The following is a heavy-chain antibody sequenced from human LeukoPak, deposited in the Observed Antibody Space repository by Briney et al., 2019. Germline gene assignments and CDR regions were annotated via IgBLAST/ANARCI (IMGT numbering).Heavy chain of an antibody. CDR2: INHSGST. CDR3: AVLYSSSSNWFDP. Sequence: PSETLSLTCAVYGGSFSGYYRSWIRQPPGKGLEWIGEINHSGSTNYNPSLKSRVTISVDTSKNQFSLKLSSVTAADTAVYYCAVLYSSSSNWFDPWGQGTLVTVSS. D-gene: IGHD6-13*01. J-gene: IGHJ5*02. V-gene: IGHV4-34*01. CDR1: GGSFSGYY.